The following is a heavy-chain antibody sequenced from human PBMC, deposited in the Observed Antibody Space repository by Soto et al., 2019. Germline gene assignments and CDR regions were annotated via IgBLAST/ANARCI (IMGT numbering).Heavy chain of an antibody. CDR2: ISAYNGNT. CDR1: GYTFTSYG. J-gene: IGHJ6*03. Sequence: ASVKVSCKASGYTFTSYGISWVRQAPGQGLEWMGWISAYNGNTNYAQKLQGRVTMTTDTSTSTAYMELRSLRSDDTAVYYCARLSYCSSTSCYSFSTYYYYYMDVWGKGTTVTVSS. V-gene: IGHV1-18*01. CDR3: ARLSYCSSTSCYSFSTYYYYYMDV. D-gene: IGHD2-2*02.